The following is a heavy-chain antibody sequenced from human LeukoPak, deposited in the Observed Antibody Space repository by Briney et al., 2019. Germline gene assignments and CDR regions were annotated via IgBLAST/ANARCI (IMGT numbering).Heavy chain of an antibody. CDR1: GFTFSSYA. CDR2: ISYHARDQ. J-gene: IGHJ4*02. CDR3: AAQPCSGGVCYLDY. V-gene: IGHV3-30*04. Sequence: GGSLRLSCAASGFTFSSYAKHWVRQAPGKGLEWVTVISYHARDQFYADSVKGRFTVSRDNSKNTLYLQMNSLRAEDSAVYYCAAQPCSGGVCYLDYWGQGTLVTVSS. D-gene: IGHD2-8*02.